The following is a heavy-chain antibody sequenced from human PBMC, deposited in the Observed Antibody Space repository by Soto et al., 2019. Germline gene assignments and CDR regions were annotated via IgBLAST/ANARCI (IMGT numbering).Heavy chain of an antibody. CDR1: GGTFSSYA. CDR3: ASMPSVILNTYGFVTPFDI. D-gene: IGHD2-2*01. V-gene: IGHV1-69*12. Sequence: QVQLVQSGAEVKKTGSSVKVSCKASGGTFSSYAFSWVRQAPRQGLEWMGGIIPMFRTPHYAQKFHGRVTITADESTTPVYMELTGLTSDDTAVYFCASMPSVILNTYGFVTPFDIWGQGTLVTVSS. J-gene: IGHJ3*02. CDR2: IIPMFRTP.